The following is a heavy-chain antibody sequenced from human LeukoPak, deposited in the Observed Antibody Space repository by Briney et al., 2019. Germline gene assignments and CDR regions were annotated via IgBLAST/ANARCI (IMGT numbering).Heavy chain of an antibody. CDR1: GFSVGNNY. Sequence: GGSLRLSCAASGFSVGNNYVTWVRQPPGKGLEWLSVIYSGGDTYYADSVKGRFTISRDNSKNTLYLQMNSLRAEDTAVYYCARRSGEGYFDCWGQGTLVTVSS. J-gene: IGHJ4*02. CDR3: ARRSGEGYFDC. CDR2: IYSGGDT. V-gene: IGHV3-66*01. D-gene: IGHD1-26*01.